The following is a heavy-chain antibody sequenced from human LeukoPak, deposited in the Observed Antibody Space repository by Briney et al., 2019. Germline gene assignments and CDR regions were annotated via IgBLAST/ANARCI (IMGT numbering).Heavy chain of an antibody. CDR3: AKDSLLWFGYRNWFDP. J-gene: IGHJ5*02. Sequence: PGGSLRLSCAASGFTFSSYAMSWVRQAPGKGLGWVSAISGSGGSTYYADSVKGRFTISRDNSKNTLYLQMNSLRAEDTAVYYCAKDSLLWFGYRNWFDPWGQGTLVTVSS. V-gene: IGHV3-23*01. CDR2: ISGSGGST. CDR1: GFTFSSYA. D-gene: IGHD3-10*01.